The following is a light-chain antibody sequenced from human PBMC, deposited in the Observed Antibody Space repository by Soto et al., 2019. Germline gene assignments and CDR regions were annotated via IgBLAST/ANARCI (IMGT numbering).Light chain of an antibody. CDR1: QSVSSSY. Sequence: EIVLTQSPVTLSLSPGERATLSCRASQSVSSSYLAWYQKKPGQAPRLLIYGASSRATGIPDRFSGSGSGTDVTLTISRLEPEDFAVYYCQQYGSSPYAFGQGTRLEIK. V-gene: IGKV3-20*01. J-gene: IGKJ5*01. CDR2: GAS. CDR3: QQYGSSPYA.